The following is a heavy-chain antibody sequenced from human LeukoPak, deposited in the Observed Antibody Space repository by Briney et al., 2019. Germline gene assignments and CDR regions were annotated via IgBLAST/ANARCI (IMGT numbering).Heavy chain of an antibody. J-gene: IGHJ4*02. Sequence: PGGSLRLSCAASGFTFSSYAMSWVRQAPGKGLEWVSAISGSGGSTYYADSVKGWFTISRDNSKNTLYLQMNSLRAEDTAVYYCAKGIAAAGAFDYWGQGTLVTVSS. V-gene: IGHV3-23*01. CDR2: ISGSGGST. CDR1: GFTFSSYA. CDR3: AKGIAAAGAFDY. D-gene: IGHD6-13*01.